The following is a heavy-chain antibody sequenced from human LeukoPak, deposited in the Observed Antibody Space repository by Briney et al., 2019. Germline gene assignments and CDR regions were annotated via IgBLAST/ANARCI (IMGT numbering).Heavy chain of an antibody. CDR1: GYSFTSYW. V-gene: IGHV1-24*01. CDR3: ARTNGGYEYN. Sequence: GESLQISCKGSGYSFTSYWIGWVRQAPGKGLEWMGGFDPEDGETIYAQKFQGRVTMTEDTSTDTAYMEVSRLKSDDTAVYYCARTNGGYEYNWGQGTRVIVSS. CDR2: FDPEDGET. J-gene: IGHJ4*02. D-gene: IGHD5-12*01.